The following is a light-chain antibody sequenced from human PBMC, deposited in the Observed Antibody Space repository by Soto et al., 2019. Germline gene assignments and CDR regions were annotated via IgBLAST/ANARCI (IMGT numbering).Light chain of an antibody. CDR1: QSVLYSSNNKNY. J-gene: IGKJ2*01. CDR2: WAS. CDR3: QKYESTPPT. Sequence: DIVMTQSPDSLAVSLGERATINCKSSQSVLYSSNNKNYLAWYKQRPGQPPKLLIYWASTRESGVPDRFSGSGSGTDFTLTITSLQAEDVAVYYCQKYESTPPTFGQGTKLEIK. V-gene: IGKV4-1*01.